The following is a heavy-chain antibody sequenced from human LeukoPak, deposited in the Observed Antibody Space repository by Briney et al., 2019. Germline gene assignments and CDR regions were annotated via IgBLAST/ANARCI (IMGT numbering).Heavy chain of an antibody. Sequence: PSETLSLTCTVSGGPMSSHYWSWIRQPPGKGLEWIGYLSYSGTTNYNPSLKSRVTISVDTSKNQFSLRLSSVTAADTAVYYCARHYYYDGSALIDYWGQGTLVTVSS. CDR3: ARHYYYDGSALIDY. D-gene: IGHD3-22*01. CDR1: GGPMSSHY. CDR2: LSYSGTT. J-gene: IGHJ4*02. V-gene: IGHV4-59*08.